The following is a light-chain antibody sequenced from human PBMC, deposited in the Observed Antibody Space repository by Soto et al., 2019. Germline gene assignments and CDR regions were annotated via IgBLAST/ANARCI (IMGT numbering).Light chain of an antibody. CDR2: AAC. CDR3: QQYCTSLPFT. CDR1: QSVSSSY. Sequence: ELVLTQSPGTLSLSPRERATLSCRASQSVSSSYLAWYQQKPCQAPRLLIYAACSRATGIPDRFSGSGSGTDFTLTSSRLKPEDFAVYFCQQYCTSLPFTFGQETKVEIK. J-gene: IGKJ2*01. V-gene: IGKV3-20*01.